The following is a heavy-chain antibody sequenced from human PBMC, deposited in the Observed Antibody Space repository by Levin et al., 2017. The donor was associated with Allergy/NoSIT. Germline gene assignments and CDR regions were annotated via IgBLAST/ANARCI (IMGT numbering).Heavy chain of an antibody. CDR2: ISSSGSDT. Sequence: GGSLRLSCVDSGFTFSSDTMRWVRQAPGKGLEWVSTISSSGSDTYYVDSVKGRFTISRDNSKNTLYLQMLSLRPEDTAVYYCAKGFMRNYYTDVWGKGTTVTVSS. CDR1: GFTFSSDT. V-gene: IGHV3-23*05. J-gene: IGHJ6*03. CDR3: AKGFMRNYYTDV. D-gene: IGHD3-16*01.